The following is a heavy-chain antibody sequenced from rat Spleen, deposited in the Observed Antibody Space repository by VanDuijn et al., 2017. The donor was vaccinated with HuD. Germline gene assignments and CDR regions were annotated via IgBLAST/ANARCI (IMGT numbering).Heavy chain of an antibody. J-gene: IGHJ2*01. D-gene: IGHD4-3*01. Sequence: EVQLQESGPGLVKPSQSLSLTCSVTGYSITSSYRWNWIRKFPGNKLEWMGYINSAGSTNYNPSLKSRISITRDTSKNQFFLQVNSVTTEDTATYYCARRFDFDYWGQGVMVTVSS. CDR3: ARRFDFDY. CDR2: INSAGST. CDR1: GYSITSSYR. V-gene: IGHV3-3*01.